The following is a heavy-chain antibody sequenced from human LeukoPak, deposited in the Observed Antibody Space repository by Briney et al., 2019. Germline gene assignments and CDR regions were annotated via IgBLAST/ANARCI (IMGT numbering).Heavy chain of an antibody. CDR2: ISYDGSNK. Sequence: GRSLRLSCAAPGFTFSSYAMHWVRQAPGKGLEWVAVISYDGSNKYYADSVKGRFTISRDNSKNTLYLQMNSLRAEDTAVYYCARDDYGDWWGQGTLVTVSS. CDR3: ARDDYGDW. CDR1: GFTFSSYA. J-gene: IGHJ4*02. V-gene: IGHV3-30-3*01.